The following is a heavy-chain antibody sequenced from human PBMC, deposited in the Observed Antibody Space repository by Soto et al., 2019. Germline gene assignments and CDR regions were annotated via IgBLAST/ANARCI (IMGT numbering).Heavy chain of an antibody. CDR2: IIPILGIA. V-gene: IGHV1-69*02. CDR1: GGTFSSYT. CDR3: ARAIQRGWRYKWFDP. Sequence: QVQLVQSGAEVKKPGSSVKVSCKASGGTFSSYTISWVRQAPGQGLEWMGRIIPILGIANYAQKFQGRVTTTADKSTSTAFMMLCSLRSEDSAVYYCARAIQRGWRYKWFDPWGQGTLVTVSS. D-gene: IGHD6-19*01. J-gene: IGHJ5*02.